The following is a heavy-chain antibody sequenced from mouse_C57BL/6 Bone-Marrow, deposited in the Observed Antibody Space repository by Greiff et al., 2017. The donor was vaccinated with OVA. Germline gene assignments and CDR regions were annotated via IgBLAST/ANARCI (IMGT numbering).Heavy chain of an antibody. J-gene: IGHJ1*03. CDR2: IYPRSGNT. Sequence: VQLQQSGAELARPGASVKLSCKASGYTFTSYGISWVQQRPGQGLEWIGEIYPRSGNTYYNEKFKGKATLTADKSSSTAYMGLRSLTSEDSAVYVCARGGVTTVVAPHWYFDVWGTGTTVTVAA. CDR1: GYTFTSYG. CDR3: ARGGVTTVVAPHWYFDV. V-gene: IGHV1-81*01. D-gene: IGHD1-1*01.